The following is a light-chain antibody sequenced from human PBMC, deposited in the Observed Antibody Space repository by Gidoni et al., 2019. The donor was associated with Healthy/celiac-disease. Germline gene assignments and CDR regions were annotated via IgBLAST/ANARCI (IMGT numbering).Light chain of an antibody. Sequence: QSVLTQPPPVSGAPGQRVTISCTGRSSNIGAGYDVHWYQHLPGTAPKPLIYGNSNRPSGVPDRFSGSKSGTSASLAITGLQAEDEADYYCQSYDSSLSGWVFGGGTKLTVL. CDR2: GNS. CDR3: QSYDSSLSGWV. CDR1: SSNIGAGYD. V-gene: IGLV1-40*01. J-gene: IGLJ3*02.